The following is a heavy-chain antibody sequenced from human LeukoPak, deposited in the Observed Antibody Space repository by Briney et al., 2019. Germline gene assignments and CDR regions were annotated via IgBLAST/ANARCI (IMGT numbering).Heavy chain of an antibody. D-gene: IGHD3-9*01. J-gene: IGHJ4*02. V-gene: IGHV3-30*02. CDR3: ARDATQYLRYGYFDS. CDR2: VRSDGSVE. Sequence: GGSLRLSCAASGFTFSSYGMHWVRQAPGKGLEWVAFVRSDGSVEYYADSVKGRFSISRDNSKNTLYLQMNSLRAEDSAVYYCARDATQYLRYGYFDSWGQGILVTVSS. CDR1: GFTFSSYG.